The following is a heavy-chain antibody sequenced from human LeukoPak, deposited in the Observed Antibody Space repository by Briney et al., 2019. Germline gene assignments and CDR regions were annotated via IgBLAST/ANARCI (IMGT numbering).Heavy chain of an antibody. J-gene: IGHJ3*02. CDR3: ARTRYYYDRRSDPGI. CDR1: GGSISSSNW. CDR2: IYHSGST. V-gene: IGHV4-4*02. Sequence: SETLSLTCAVSGGSISSSNWWSWVRQPPGKGLEWIGEIYHSGSTNYNPSLKSRVTISVDKSKNQFSLKLSSVTAADTTVYYCARTRYYYDRRSDPGIWGQGTMVTVSS. D-gene: IGHD3-22*01.